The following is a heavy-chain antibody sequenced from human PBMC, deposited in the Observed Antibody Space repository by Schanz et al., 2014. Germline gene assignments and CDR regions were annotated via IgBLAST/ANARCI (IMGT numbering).Heavy chain of an antibody. Sequence: QVQLVQSGAEVKKPGSSMKVSCKASGGTFNSYTINWVRQAPGQGLEWMGRIIPILGIANYAQKFQGRVTMTTDTSTSTAYMELSSLRSEDTAVYYCARSGSSNWYFFDYWGQGTLVTVSS. D-gene: IGHD6-13*01. J-gene: IGHJ4*02. CDR2: IIPILGIA. CDR3: ARSGSSNWYFFDY. V-gene: IGHV1-69*02. CDR1: GGTFNSYT.